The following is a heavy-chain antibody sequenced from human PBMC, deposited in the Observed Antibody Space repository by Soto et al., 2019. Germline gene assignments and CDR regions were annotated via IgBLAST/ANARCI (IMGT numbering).Heavy chain of an antibody. CDR3: ARGWGYYGSGSYYNRFDP. D-gene: IGHD3-10*01. CDR2: IYYSGST. J-gene: IGHJ5*02. CDR1: GGSVSSGSYY. Sequence: SETLSLTCTVSGGSVSSGSYYWSWIRQPPGKGLEWIGYIYYSGSTNYNPSLKSRVTISVDTSKNQFSLKLSSVTAADTAVYYCARGWGYYGSGSYYNRFDPWGQGTLVTVSS. V-gene: IGHV4-61*01.